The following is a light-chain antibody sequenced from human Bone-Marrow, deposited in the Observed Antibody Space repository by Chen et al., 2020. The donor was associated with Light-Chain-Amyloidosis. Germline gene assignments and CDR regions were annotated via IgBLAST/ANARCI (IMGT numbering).Light chain of an antibody. CDR3: SSYTITNTLV. Sequence: QSALTQPASVSGSPGQSITISCTGTSSDVGGDNHVSWYQQHPDKAPKLMIYEVTNRPSWVPDRFSVSKSDNTASLTISGLQTADEADYFCSSYTITNTLVFGSGTRVTVL. V-gene: IGLV2-14*01. CDR1: SSDVGGDNH. CDR2: EVT. J-gene: IGLJ1*01.